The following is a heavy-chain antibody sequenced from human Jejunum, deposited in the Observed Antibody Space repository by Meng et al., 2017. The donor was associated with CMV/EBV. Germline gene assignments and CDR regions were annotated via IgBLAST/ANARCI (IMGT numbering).Heavy chain of an antibody. V-gene: IGHV3-74*03. Sequence: LSCVGSVFSVSNYWVHWRRQAPGEGLVWVSRINIDSSTTTYADTVKGRFTISRDNAKNTVYLQMDSLRAEDTAVYYCATAGNCRFDYWGQGTLVTVSS. CDR2: INIDSSTT. J-gene: IGHJ4*02. CDR3: ATAGNCRFDY. D-gene: IGHD1-1*01. CDR1: VFSVSNYW.